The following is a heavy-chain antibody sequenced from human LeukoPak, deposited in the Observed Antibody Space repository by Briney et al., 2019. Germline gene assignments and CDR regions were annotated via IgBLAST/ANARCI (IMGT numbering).Heavy chain of an antibody. J-gene: IGHJ4*02. CDR3: ARGDRVVVAPGEVQMYYFDY. D-gene: IGHD2-15*01. Sequence: PSETLSLTCAVYGGSFSGYYWSWIRQPPGKGLEWIGEINHSGSTNYNPSLKSRVTISVDTSKNQFSLKLSSVTAADTAVYYCARGDRVVVAPGEVQMYYFDYWGQGTLVTVSS. CDR2: INHSGST. CDR1: GGSFSGYY. V-gene: IGHV4-34*01.